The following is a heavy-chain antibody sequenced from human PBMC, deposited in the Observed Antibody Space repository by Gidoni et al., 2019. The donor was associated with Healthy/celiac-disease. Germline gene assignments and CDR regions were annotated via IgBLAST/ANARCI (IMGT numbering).Heavy chain of an antibody. J-gene: IGHJ6*02. Sequence: QVQLQESGPGLVKPSGTLSLTCAVSGGSISSSNWWSWVRQPPGKGLEWIGEIYHSGSTNYNPSLKRRVTISVDKSKNQFSLKLSSVTAADTAVYYCVRFGELTYYYYYGMDVWGQGTTVTVSS. CDR3: VRFGELTYYYYYGMDV. D-gene: IGHD3-10*01. CDR1: GGSISSSNW. CDR2: IYHSGST. V-gene: IGHV4-4*02.